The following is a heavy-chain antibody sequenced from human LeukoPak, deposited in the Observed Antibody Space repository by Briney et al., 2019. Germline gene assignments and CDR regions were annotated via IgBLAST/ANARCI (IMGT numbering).Heavy chain of an antibody. J-gene: IGHJ3*02. V-gene: IGHV3-23*01. D-gene: IGHD3-16*02. CDR2: ISGSGGST. CDR3: AKDIRLGELSLYPGDAFDI. CDR1: GFTFSSYA. Sequence: PGGSLRLSCAASGFTFSSYAMSWVRQAPGKGLEWVSAISGSGGSTYYADSVKGRFTISRDNSKNTLYLQMSSLRAEDTAVYYCAKDIRLGELSLYPGDAFDIWGQGTMVTVSS.